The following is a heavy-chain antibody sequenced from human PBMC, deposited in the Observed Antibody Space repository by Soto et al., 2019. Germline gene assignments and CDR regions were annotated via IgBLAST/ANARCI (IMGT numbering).Heavy chain of an antibody. CDR3: ARGLEPYYFDY. CDR2: ISSSSSYI. J-gene: IGHJ4*02. D-gene: IGHD1-1*01. V-gene: IGHV3-21*01. CDR1: GFTFSSYS. Sequence: GGSLRLSCAASGFTFSSYSMNWVRQAPGEGLEWVSSISSSSSYIYYADSVKGRFTISRDNAKNSLYLQMNSLRAEDTAVYYCARGLEPYYFDYWGQGTLVTVSS.